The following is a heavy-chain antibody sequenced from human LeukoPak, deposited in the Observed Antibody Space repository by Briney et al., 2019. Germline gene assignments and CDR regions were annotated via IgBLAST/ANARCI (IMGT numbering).Heavy chain of an antibody. Sequence: RTSETLSLTCDVSGGSVTSTNWWTWFRQPPGKGLEWIGEVHLDGRTNYNPSLKSRLVMSADLPGNHISLKLTSVTAADTAVYYCAREGGFYRPLDYSGQGTLVTVSS. J-gene: IGHJ4*02. CDR3: AREGGFYRPLDY. CDR1: GGSVTSTNW. V-gene: IGHV4-4*02. D-gene: IGHD6-25*01. CDR2: VHLDGRT.